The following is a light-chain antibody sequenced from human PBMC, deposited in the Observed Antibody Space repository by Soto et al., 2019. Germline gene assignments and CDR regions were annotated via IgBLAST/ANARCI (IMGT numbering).Light chain of an antibody. CDR3: QQSGSLYT. J-gene: IGKJ2*01. Sequence: EIVLTQSPGTLSLSPGERATLSCRASQSVGSNYLAWYQQKPGQAPRLLIYGESSRATGIPDRFSGSGSGKEFTITISRLETEDFAVYSCQQSGSLYTFGQGTKLEIK. CDR1: QSVGSNY. V-gene: IGKV3-20*01. CDR2: GES.